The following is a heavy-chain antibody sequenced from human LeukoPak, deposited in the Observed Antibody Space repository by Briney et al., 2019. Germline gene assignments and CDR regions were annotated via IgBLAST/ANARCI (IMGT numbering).Heavy chain of an antibody. CDR3: AKDPNGDYIGTFDI. V-gene: IGHV3-48*01. CDR2: IGTNSATT. CDR1: GFTFSDYN. J-gene: IGHJ3*02. D-gene: IGHD4-17*01. Sequence: PGGSLRLSCAASGFTFSDYNMYWVRQAPGKGLECVSFIGTNSATTNYADSVKGRFTISRDNAKNTLYLQMSSLRAEDTAIYYCAKDPNGDYIGTFDIWGQGTMVIVS.